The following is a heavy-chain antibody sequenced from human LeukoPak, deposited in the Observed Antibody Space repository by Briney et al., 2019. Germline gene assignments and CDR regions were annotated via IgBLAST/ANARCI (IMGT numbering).Heavy chain of an antibody. V-gene: IGHV1-69*05. CDR1: GGTFSSYA. D-gene: IGHD3-3*01. CDR2: IIPIFGTA. J-gene: IGHJ6*03. CDR3: ARGPTDDYDFWTSSLYYYMDV. Sequence: GASVKVSCKASGGTFSSYAISWGRQAPGQGGEWMGRIIPIFGTANYAQKFQGRVTITTDESTSTAYMELSSLRSEDTAVYYCARGPTDDYDFWTSSLYYYMDVWGKGTTVTVSS.